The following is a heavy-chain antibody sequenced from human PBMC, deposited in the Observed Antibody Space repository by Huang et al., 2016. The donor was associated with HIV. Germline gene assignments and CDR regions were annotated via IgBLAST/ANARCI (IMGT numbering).Heavy chain of an antibody. D-gene: IGHD3-22*01. Sequence: QLQLVQSGGGVVQPGRSLRLSCVASGFTFSDYGIHWVRQPPGEGLGWVAVISNDGINKYYADSVKGRFTIFRDNSKSTRYLQMNSLRAEDTAVYYCAKTYYYDGGGYDAFDVWGQGTMVTVSS. CDR3: AKTYYYDGGGYDAFDV. V-gene: IGHV3-30*18. CDR1: GFTFSDYG. CDR2: ISNDGINK. J-gene: IGHJ3*01.